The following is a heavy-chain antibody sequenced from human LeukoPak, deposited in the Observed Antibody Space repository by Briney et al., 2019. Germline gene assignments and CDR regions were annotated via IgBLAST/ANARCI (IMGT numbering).Heavy chain of an antibody. D-gene: IGHD3-22*01. Sequence: GGSLRLSCAASGFTFSSYEMNWVRQAPGKGLEWVSYISSSGSTIYYADSVKGRFTISRDNSKNSLYLQMNSLRVEDTAFYYCARDDLLHRNWFDPWGQGTLVTVSS. V-gene: IGHV3-48*03. CDR3: ARDDLLHRNWFDP. J-gene: IGHJ5*02. CDR1: GFTFSSYE. CDR2: ISSSGSTI.